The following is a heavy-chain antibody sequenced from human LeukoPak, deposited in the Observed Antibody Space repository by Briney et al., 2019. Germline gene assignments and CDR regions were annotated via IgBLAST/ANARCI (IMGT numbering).Heavy chain of an antibody. CDR1: GGSISSSSYY. J-gene: IGHJ6*03. CDR3: ARAGRLDYYGSGSYFHYYYYYMDV. D-gene: IGHD3-10*01. Sequence: PSETLSLTCTVSGGSISSSSYYWGWIRQPPGKGLEWIGSIYYSGSTYYNPSLKSRVTISVDTSKNQFSLKLSSVTAADTAVYYCARAGRLDYYGSGSYFHYYYYYMDVWGKGTTVTVSS. V-gene: IGHV4-39*07. CDR2: IYYSGST.